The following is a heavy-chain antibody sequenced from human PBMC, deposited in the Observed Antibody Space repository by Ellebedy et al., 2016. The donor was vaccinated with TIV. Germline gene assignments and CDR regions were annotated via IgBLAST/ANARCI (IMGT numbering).Heavy chain of an antibody. D-gene: IGHD3-10*01. CDR1: GFSLKTTEEG. CDR2: VFWNDDK. J-gene: IGHJ4*02. V-gene: IGHV2-5*01. CDR3: AHRAPVRGLFYFDY. Sequence: SGPTLVXPTQTLMLSCTFSGFSLKTTEEGVGWIRQSPGEALEWLALVFWNDDKRYSPSLKNRLTITKDASRNQVVLLMTDVDPGDTATYFCAHRAPVRGLFYFDYWGQGTLVTVSA.